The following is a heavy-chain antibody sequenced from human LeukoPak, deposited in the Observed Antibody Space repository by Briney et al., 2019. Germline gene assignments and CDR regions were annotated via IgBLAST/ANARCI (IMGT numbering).Heavy chain of an antibody. Sequence: GASVKVSCKASGGTFSSYAISWVRQAPGQGLEWMGGIIPIFGTANYAQKFQGRVTITTDETTSTAYMELSSLRSDDTAVYYCASGGGYSSGWPHDYWGQGTLVTVSS. CDR3: ASGGGYSSGWPHDY. CDR1: GGTFSSYA. J-gene: IGHJ4*02. V-gene: IGHV1-69*05. CDR2: IIPIFGTA. D-gene: IGHD6-19*01.